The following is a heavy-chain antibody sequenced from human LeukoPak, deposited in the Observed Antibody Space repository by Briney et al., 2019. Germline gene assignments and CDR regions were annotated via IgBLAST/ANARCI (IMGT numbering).Heavy chain of an antibody. Sequence: GGSLRLSCAASGFTFSSYAMSWVRQAPGKGLEWVSAISGSGGSTYYADSVKGRFTISRDNAKNSLYLQMNSLRAEDTAVYYCARAQQQLIPGYFDLWGRGTLVTVSS. D-gene: IGHD6-13*01. CDR1: GFTFSSYA. V-gene: IGHV3-23*01. CDR2: ISGSGGST. CDR3: ARAQQQLIPGYFDL. J-gene: IGHJ2*01.